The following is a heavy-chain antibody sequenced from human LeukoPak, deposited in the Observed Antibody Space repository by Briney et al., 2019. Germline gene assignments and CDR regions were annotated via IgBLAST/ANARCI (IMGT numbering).Heavy chain of an antibody. CDR3: ARLNSSVFDH. D-gene: IGHD1-7*01. V-gene: IGHV5-51*01. J-gene: IGHJ4*02. CDR2: IYPGDSDT. Sequence: GASLKISFKGSGYSFTTYWIGWVRQMPGKGLEWMGIIYPGDSDTRYSPSFQGQVTMSADKSISTAYLQWSSLKASDTAMYYCARLNSSVFDHWGQGTLVTVSS. CDR1: GYSFTTYW.